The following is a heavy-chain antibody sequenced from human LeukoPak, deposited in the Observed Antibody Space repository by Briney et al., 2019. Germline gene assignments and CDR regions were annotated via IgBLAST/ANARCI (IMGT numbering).Heavy chain of an antibody. CDR2: IYTSGST. CDR3: ARVSTARCSSTSCYGLAFDI. CDR1: GGSISSYY. V-gene: IGHV4-4*07. Sequence: SETLSLTCTVSGGSISSYYWSWIRQPAGKGLEWIGRIYTSGSTNYNPSLKSRVTMSVDTSKNQFSLKLSSVTVADTAVYYCARVSTARCSSTSCYGLAFDIWGQGTMVTVSS. D-gene: IGHD2-2*01. J-gene: IGHJ3*02.